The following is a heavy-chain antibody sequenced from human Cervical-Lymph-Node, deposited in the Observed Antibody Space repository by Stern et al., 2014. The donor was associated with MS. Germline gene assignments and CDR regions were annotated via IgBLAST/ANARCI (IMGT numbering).Heavy chain of an antibody. J-gene: IGHJ4*02. V-gene: IGHV2-5*02. CDR1: GFSLNSYGVG. D-gene: IGHD6-13*01. Sequence: VTLRESGPTLMRPTQTLTLTCTFSGFSLNSYGVGVGWIRQPPGKALEWLALIYWDDDDRYSPVLRARLNITKDTSKNQVVLTMTDMDPMDTATYYCAREIAAVVPFDYWGQGTLVTVSS. CDR3: AREIAAVVPFDY. CDR2: IYWDDDD.